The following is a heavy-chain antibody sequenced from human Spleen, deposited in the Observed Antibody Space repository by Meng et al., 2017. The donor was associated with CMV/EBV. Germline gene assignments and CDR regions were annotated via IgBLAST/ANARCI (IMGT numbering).Heavy chain of an antibody. V-gene: IGHV1-18*01. CDR2: ISVYDSTT. Sequence: YSFTNHGIVWVRQAPGQGLGWVGWISVYDSTTNYAQKVQGRVSMTIDTATSTDDMELRSLRSDDTDVYECARNKAGAAAYCYGLDVWGQGTTVTVSS. D-gene: IGHD1-26*01. CDR1: YSFTNHG. CDR3: ARNKAGAAAYCYGLDV. J-gene: IGHJ6*02.